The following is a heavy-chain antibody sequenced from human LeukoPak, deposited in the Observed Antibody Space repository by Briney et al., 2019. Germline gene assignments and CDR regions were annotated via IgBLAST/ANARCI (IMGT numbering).Heavy chain of an antibody. CDR1: GFTVSSNY. CDR3: ARDYSRSFDY. CDR2: IYSGGST. D-gene: IGHD4-11*01. J-gene: IGHJ4*02. Sequence: PGGSLRLSCAASGFTVSSNYMSWVRQAPGRGLEWVSVIYSGGSTYYADSVKGRFTISRDNAQNTLYLQMNSLRAEDTALYYCARDYSRSFDYWGQGTLVTVSS. V-gene: IGHV3-66*01.